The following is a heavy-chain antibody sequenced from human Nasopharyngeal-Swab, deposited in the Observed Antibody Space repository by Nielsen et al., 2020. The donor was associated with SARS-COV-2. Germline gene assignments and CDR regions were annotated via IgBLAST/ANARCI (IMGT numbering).Heavy chain of an antibody. Sequence: GGSLRLSCAASGFTFSSYSMNWVRQAPGKGLEWVSSITSSSYIYYADSVKGRFTISRDNAKNSLYLQMNSLRAEDTAVYYCARDQDSSGYLGRTDRPHDYWGQGTLVTVSS. D-gene: IGHD3-22*01. CDR3: ARDQDSSGYLGRTDRPHDY. CDR1: GFTFSSYS. J-gene: IGHJ4*02. V-gene: IGHV3-21*01. CDR2: ITSSSYI.